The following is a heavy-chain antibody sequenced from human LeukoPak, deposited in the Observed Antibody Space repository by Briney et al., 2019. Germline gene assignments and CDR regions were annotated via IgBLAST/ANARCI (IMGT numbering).Heavy chain of an antibody. Sequence: AGGSLRLSCAASGFTFSSYSMIWVRQAPGKGLEWVSSISSSSSYIYYADSVKGRFTISRDNAKNSLYLQMNSLRAEDTAVYYCARDLTPYYDILTGYSAFDYWGQGTLVTVSS. CDR2: ISSSSSYI. V-gene: IGHV3-21*01. D-gene: IGHD3-9*01. CDR3: ARDLTPYYDILTGYSAFDY. CDR1: GFTFSSYS. J-gene: IGHJ4*02.